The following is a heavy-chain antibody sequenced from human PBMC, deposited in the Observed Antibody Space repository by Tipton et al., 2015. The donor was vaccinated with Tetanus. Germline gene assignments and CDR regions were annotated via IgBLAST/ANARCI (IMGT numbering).Heavy chain of an antibody. CDR2: TYHTGGT. CDR3: ARAPYNSPGKYYFDY. V-gene: IGHV4-30-4*02. J-gene: IGHJ4*02. D-gene: IGHD1-1*01. Sequence: TLSLTCTVPGGSISNSNFYWSWIRQPPGKGLEWIGYTYHTGGTYYNPPLKSRVTISVDRSNNQFSLELTSVTAADTAVYYCARAPYNSPGKYYFDYWGQGILVTVSS. CDR1: GGSISNSNFY.